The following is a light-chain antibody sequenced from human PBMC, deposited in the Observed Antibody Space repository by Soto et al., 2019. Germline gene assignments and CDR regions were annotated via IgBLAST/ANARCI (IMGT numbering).Light chain of an antibody. Sequence: DIQMTQSPSSLSASVGERVIITCRASETISRYLNWYQSKPGKAPRLLISAASSLQSGVPSRFSGSYSGTDFTLTISSLQPEDFAPYFCQQSYSNPLTFGGGTKVDIK. CDR2: AAS. V-gene: IGKV1-39*01. CDR1: ETISRY. J-gene: IGKJ4*01. CDR3: QQSYSNPLT.